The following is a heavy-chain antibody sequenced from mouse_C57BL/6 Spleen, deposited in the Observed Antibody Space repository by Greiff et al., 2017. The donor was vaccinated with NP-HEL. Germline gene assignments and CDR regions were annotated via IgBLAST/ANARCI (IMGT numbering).Heavy chain of an antibody. D-gene: IGHD6-2*01. CDR3: ARSGMELSLYYFDY. J-gene: IGHJ2*01. CDR1: GYTFTDYY. V-gene: IGHV1-19*01. CDR2: INPYNGGT. Sequence: EVQLQQSGPVLVKPGASVKMSCKASGYTFTDYYMNWVKQSHGKSLEWIGVINPYNGGTSYNQKFKGKATLTVDKSSSTAYMELNSLTSEDSAVYYCARSGMELSLYYFDYWNKGATLTLSS.